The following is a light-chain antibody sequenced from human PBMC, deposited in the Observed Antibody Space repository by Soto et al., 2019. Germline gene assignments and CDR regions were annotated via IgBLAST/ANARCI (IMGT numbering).Light chain of an antibody. Sequence: EIVLTQSPGTLSLSPGERATLSCRASQSVSSSYLAWYQQKPGQAPRLLIYGASSRATGIPDRFSGSGSGTDLPLTISRLETEDVAVYYCQQYGSSLFTFGPGTKVDIK. V-gene: IGKV3-20*01. CDR1: QSVSSSY. CDR3: QQYGSSLFT. CDR2: GAS. J-gene: IGKJ3*01.